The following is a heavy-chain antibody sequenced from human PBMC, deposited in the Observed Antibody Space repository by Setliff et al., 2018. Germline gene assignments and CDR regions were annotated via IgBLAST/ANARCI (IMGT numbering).Heavy chain of an antibody. CDR3: ARDQWVRSPPLSFSYGMDV. D-gene: IGHD5-12*01. CDR1: GESFSNNY. Sequence: SETLSLTCSVYGESFSNNYWSWIRQPPGKGLEWLGNIFHSGSTYYNPTLNSRVTMSVDTSKNQFSLMLTSVTAADTAVYYCARDQWVRSPPLSFSYGMDVWGQGTTVTVSS. V-gene: IGHV4-59*12. CDR2: IFHSGST. J-gene: IGHJ6*02.